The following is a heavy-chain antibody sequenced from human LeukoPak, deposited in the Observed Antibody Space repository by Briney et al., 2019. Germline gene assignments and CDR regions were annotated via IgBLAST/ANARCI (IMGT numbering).Heavy chain of an antibody. D-gene: IGHD5-24*01. CDR1: GGTFSSYA. CDR2: IIPIFGIA. V-gene: IGHV1-69*04. Sequence: SVKVSCKASGGTFSSYAISRVRQAPGQGLEWMGRIIPIFGIANYAQKFQGRVTITADKSTSTAYMELSSLRSEDTAVYYCARVAMATMSGYYYGMDVWGQGTTVTVSS. CDR3: ARVAMATMSGYYYGMDV. J-gene: IGHJ6*02.